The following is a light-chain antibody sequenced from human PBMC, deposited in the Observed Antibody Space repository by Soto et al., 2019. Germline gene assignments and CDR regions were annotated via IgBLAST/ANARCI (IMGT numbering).Light chain of an antibody. V-gene: IGKV3-20*01. Sequence: EIIMTQSPATLSVSPGERVTLSCRASQSISGNLAWYQHKPGQAPRLLISGASARATGIPDRFSGSGSGTDFTLTISRLEPEDFAVYYCQQYGSSPTWTFGQGTKVDIK. J-gene: IGKJ1*01. CDR2: GAS. CDR3: QQYGSSPTWT. CDR1: QSISGN.